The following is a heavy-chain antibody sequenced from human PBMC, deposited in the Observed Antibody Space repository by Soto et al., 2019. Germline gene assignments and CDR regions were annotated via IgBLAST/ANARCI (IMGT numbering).Heavy chain of an antibody. D-gene: IGHD5-12*01. CDR1: GFTFSTYG. V-gene: IGHV3-33*01. Sequence: QVQLVESGGGVVQPGRSLRLCCAASGFTFSTYGMHWVRQAPGKGLEWVAVIWNDGSNKYYGDSVKGRFTISRDNSKNPLYLQMNSLRGEDTAAYNWARGSSRDGYNYQGDWGQGTLVTVSS. CDR3: ARGSSRDGYNYQGD. J-gene: IGHJ4*02. CDR2: IWNDGSNK.